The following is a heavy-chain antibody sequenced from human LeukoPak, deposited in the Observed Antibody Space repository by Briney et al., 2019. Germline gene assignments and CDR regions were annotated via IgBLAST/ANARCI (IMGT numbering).Heavy chain of an antibody. D-gene: IGHD4-17*01. J-gene: IGHJ4*02. CDR2: IKSKTGGGTT. V-gene: IGHV3-15*01. CDR3: TTPYGAFDY. Sequence: PGGSLRLSCAASGFTFSNAWMSWVRQAPGKGLEWVGRIKSKTGGGTTDYAAPVKGRFTISRDDSKNTLYLQMNSLKTEDTAVYYCTTPYGAFDYWGQGTLVTVSS. CDR1: GFTFSNAW.